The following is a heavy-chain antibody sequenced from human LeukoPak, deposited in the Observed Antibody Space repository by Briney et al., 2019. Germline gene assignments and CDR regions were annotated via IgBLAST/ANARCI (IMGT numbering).Heavy chain of an antibody. CDR2: IYYTGST. D-gene: IGHD3-9*01. V-gene: IGHV4-39*01. J-gene: IGHJ4*02. Sequence: SETLSLTCTVSGRSVSSSAYYWGWVRQPPGKGLEWIGNIYYTGSTYYNASLRSRVILSVDTSKNQFSLKMTSVTAADTAVYYCARLSKGRYFDYIFDYWGQGALVTVSS. CDR1: GRSVSSSAYY. CDR3: ARLSKGRYFDYIFDY.